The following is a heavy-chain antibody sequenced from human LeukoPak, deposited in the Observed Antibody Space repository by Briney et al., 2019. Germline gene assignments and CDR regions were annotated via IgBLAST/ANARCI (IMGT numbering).Heavy chain of an antibody. D-gene: IGHD6-13*01. Sequence: SETLSLTCTVSGGSISSYYWSWIRQPPGKGLEWIGYIYYSGTTNYNPSLKSRVTISVDTFKNQFSLKLSSVTAADTAVYYCARGVYVAAAQYGYWGQGTLVSVSS. J-gene: IGHJ4*02. CDR2: IYYSGTT. CDR1: GGSISSYY. CDR3: ARGVYVAAAQYGY. V-gene: IGHV4-59*01.